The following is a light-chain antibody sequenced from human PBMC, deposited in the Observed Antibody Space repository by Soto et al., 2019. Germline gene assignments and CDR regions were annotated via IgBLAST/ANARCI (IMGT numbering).Light chain of an antibody. J-gene: IGKJ4*01. Sequence: DIQMTQSPSSLSASVGDRVTITCRASQSITNYLNWYQQKVGKAPQLLIYAASTLQSGVPSRFSGIGSGTDFTLTINNLQPEDVATYYCQQSYSRPLTFGGGTKVE. CDR1: QSITNY. CDR2: AAS. V-gene: IGKV1-39*01. CDR3: QQSYSRPLT.